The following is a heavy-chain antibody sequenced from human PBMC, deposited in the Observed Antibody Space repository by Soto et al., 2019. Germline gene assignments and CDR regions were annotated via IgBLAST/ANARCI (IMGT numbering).Heavy chain of an antibody. Sequence: ASVKVSCKASGYTFTGYYAHWVREAPGQGLEWMGWINPETGGTSYAQKFQGRVTLSRDTSINTAYLELSRLRFDDAAVYFCARERYQVISDGMDVWGQGTTVTVSS. CDR3: ARERYQVISDGMDV. CDR2: INPETGGT. V-gene: IGHV1-2*02. D-gene: IGHD2-2*01. CDR1: GYTFTGYY. J-gene: IGHJ6*02.